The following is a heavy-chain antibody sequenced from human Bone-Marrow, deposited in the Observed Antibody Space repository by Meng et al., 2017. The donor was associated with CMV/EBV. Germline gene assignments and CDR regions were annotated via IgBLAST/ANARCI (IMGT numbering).Heavy chain of an antibody. CDR1: GDSVSSNSAA. J-gene: IGHJ3*02. V-gene: IGHV6-1*01. CDR2: TDYRSKWNN. CDR3: VRDRGDGSLWAFVI. Sequence: SETLSLTCSISGDSVSSNSAAWNWIRQSPSRGLEWLGRTDYRSKWNNDYAVSVKSRITINPDTSKNQFSLQLNSVTPEDTAVYYCVRDRGDGSLWAFVIWGQGTMVTVSS. D-gene: IGHD5-24*01.